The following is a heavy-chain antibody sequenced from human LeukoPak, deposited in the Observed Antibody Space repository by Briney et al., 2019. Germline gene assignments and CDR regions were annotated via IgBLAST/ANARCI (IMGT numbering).Heavy chain of an antibody. CDR2: IDSGSNFI. CDR1: GFTFSTYS. CDR3: ARDDPSMIAALHY. J-gene: IGHJ4*02. Sequence: GGSLRLSCVASGFTFSTYSMNWIRQSPGKGLEWVSYIDSGSNFIYYLDSVKGRFIISRDNAENSLYLQMNSLRAEDTAVYYCARDDPSMIAALHYWGQGTLVTVSS. D-gene: IGHD3-22*01. V-gene: IGHV3-21*06.